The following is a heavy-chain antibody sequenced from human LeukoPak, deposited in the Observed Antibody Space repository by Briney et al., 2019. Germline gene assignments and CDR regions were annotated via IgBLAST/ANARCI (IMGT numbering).Heavy chain of an antibody. J-gene: IGHJ4*02. D-gene: IGHD6-13*01. CDR2: IFYSGTT. CDR3: ARAVGSSSWILDY. CDR1: GGSISSYY. V-gene: IGHV4-59*01. Sequence: SETLSLTCTVSGGSISSYYWSWIRQPPGKGLEWIGFIFYSGTTNYNPSLKSRVTISVDTSKNQFSLKLSSVTAADTAVYYCARAVGSSSWILDYWGQGTLVTVSS.